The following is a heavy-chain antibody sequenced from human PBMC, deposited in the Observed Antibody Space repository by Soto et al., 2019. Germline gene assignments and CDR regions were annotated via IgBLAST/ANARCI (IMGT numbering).Heavy chain of an antibody. V-gene: IGHV3-23*01. Sequence: PGGSLRLSCAAPGFIFSTSGSAFSRYAMTWVRQTPGKALEWVSSISGSGVRTYYSDSVRGRFTISRDNSKDRLYLEMNSVRAEDTAVYYCATPAYDHWGQGTLVTVSS. J-gene: IGHJ4*02. CDR3: ATPAYDH. D-gene: IGHD3-16*01. CDR2: ISGSGVRT. CDR1: GFIFSTSGSAFSRYA.